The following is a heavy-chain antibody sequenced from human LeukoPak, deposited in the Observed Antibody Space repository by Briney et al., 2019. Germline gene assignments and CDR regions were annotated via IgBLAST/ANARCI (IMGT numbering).Heavy chain of an antibody. CDR1: GGSISSYY. V-gene: IGHV4-59*01. Sequence: SETLSLTCTVSGGSISSYYWSWIRQPPGKGLEWIGYIYYSGSTNYNPSLKSRVTISVDTSENQFSLKLSSVTAADTAVYYCARELVGAVFDYWGQGTLVTVSS. CDR3: ARELVGAVFDY. J-gene: IGHJ4*02. D-gene: IGHD1-26*01. CDR2: IYYSGST.